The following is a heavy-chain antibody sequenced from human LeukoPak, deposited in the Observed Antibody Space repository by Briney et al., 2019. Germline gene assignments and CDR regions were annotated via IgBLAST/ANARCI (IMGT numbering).Heavy chain of an antibody. Sequence: ASVKVSCKASGYTFTGYYMHWVRQAPGQGLEWMGIINPSGGSTSYAQKFQGRVTMTRDTSTSTVYMELSSLRSEDTAVYYCARDGSGWYYPYHFDYWGQGTLVTVSS. V-gene: IGHV1-46*01. J-gene: IGHJ4*02. CDR3: ARDGSGWYYPYHFDY. D-gene: IGHD6-19*01. CDR2: INPSGGST. CDR1: GYTFTGYY.